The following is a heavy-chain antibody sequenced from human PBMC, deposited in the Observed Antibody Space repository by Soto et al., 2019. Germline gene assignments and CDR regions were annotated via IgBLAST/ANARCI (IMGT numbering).Heavy chain of an antibody. J-gene: IGHJ5*02. CDR1: GFTFRSYA. V-gene: IGHV3-23*01. CDR2: SSGSGGST. D-gene: IGHD2-15*01. Sequence: RLLESGGGLIQPGGSLRLSCSASGFTFRSYAMSWVRQAPGKGLEWVSGSSGSGGSTYYADAVQGRFTISRDNSKNILYLQMNSLRAEDTAVYYCAKDYEEVVVAAGFDPWGQGTLVTVSS. CDR3: AKDYEEVVVAAGFDP.